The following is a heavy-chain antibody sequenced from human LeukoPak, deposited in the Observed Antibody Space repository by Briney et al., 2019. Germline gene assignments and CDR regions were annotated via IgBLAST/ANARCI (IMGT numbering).Heavy chain of an antibody. V-gene: IGHV1-3*04. J-gene: IGHJ4*02. CDR2: INTCNGET. Sequence: GASVTLSCNASGSAFTSHAVHWVRQAPGPRLERMGWINTCNGETKYSQKFQDRVTITRDTSASTAYMELRSLRSEDTAVYYCAIHCSGGSCSRSYYFGYWGQGTRVTVSS. CDR1: GSAFTSHA. CDR3: AIHCSGGSCSRSYYFGY. D-gene: IGHD2-15*01.